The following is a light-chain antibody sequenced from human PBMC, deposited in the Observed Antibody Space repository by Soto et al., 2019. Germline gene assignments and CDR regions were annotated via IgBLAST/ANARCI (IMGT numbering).Light chain of an antibody. J-gene: IGLJ1*01. V-gene: IGLV1-40*01. CDR3: SSYTSSSTLYV. Sequence: QSVLTQPPSVSGAPGQRVTISCTGSRSNIGAGYDVHWYQQLPGTAPKLLIHGDSNRPSGVPDRFSGSKSGNTASLTISGLQAEDEADYYCSSYTSSSTLYVFGTGTKVTVL. CDR2: GDS. CDR1: RSNIGAGYD.